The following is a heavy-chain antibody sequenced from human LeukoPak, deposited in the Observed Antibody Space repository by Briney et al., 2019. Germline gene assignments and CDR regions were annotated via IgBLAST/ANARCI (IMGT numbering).Heavy chain of an antibody. J-gene: IGHJ4*02. D-gene: IGHD6-19*01. CDR1: GFTFSSYE. Sequence: GGSLRLSCAASGFTFSSYEMNWVRQAPGKGLEWVANTKQDGSEKYYVDSVKGRFTISRDNAKNSLYLQMNSLRAEDTAVYYCARDRITVAGGFDYWGQGTLVPVSS. CDR2: TKQDGSEK. V-gene: IGHV3-7*01. CDR3: ARDRITVAGGFDY.